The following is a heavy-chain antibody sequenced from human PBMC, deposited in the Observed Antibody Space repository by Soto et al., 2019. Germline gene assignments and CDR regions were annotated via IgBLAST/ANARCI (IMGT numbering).Heavy chain of an antibody. V-gene: IGHV3-48*02. J-gene: IGHJ3*02. CDR2: ISRDTSNI. CDR1: GFTFSSYS. Sequence: EMQLVESGGGLVQPGGSLRLSCAASGFTFSSYSMNWVRQAPGKGLEWVSYISRDTSNIAYAESVKGRFTISRDNAKNSLYLQMTGLRDEDTAVYYCVRDQSWAFDIWGQGTMVSVSS. CDR3: VRDQSWAFDI.